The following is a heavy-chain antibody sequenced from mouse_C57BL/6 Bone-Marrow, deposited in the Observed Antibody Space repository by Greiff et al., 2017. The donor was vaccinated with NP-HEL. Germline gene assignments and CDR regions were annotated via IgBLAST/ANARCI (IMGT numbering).Heavy chain of an antibody. V-gene: IGHV14-4*01. D-gene: IGHD3-1*01. CDR1: GFNIKDDY. Sequence: VQLQQSGAELVRPGASVKLSCTASGFNIKDDYMHWVKQRPEPGLEWIGWIDPENGDTEYASKFQGKATITADPSSNTAYLQLSSLTSEDTAVYYCTTGEGTGDYWGQGTTPTGSA. CDR3: TTGEGTGDY. J-gene: IGHJ2*01. CDR2: IDPENGDT.